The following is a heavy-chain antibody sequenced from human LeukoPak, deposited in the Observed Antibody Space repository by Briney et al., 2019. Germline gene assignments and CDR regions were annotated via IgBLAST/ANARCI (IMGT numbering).Heavy chain of an antibody. CDR3: AKSGYNRFDY. J-gene: IGHJ4*02. D-gene: IGHD5-24*01. V-gene: IGHV3-23*01. Sequence: GGSLRLSCQASGFTFSSFAMSWVRQAPGKGLEWVSGISGSGGGSSTYYADSVKGRFTISRDNSKNTLYVRMNSLRAEDTAVYYCAKSGYNRFDYWGQGTLVTVSS. CDR2: ISGSGGGSST. CDR1: GFTFSSFA.